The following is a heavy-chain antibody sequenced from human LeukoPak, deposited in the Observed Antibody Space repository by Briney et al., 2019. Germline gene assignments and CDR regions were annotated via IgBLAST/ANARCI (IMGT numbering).Heavy chain of an antibody. V-gene: IGHV3-23*01. CDR1: GFTFSSYA. CDR2: ISGSGGST. Sequence: GGSLRLSCAASGFTFSSYAMSWVRQAPGKGLEWVSAISGSGGSTYYADSVKGRFTISRDNSKNTLYLQMNSLRAEDTAVYYCARGPFWSGYYDDWGQGTLVTVSS. D-gene: IGHD3-3*01. J-gene: IGHJ4*02. CDR3: ARGPFWSGYYDD.